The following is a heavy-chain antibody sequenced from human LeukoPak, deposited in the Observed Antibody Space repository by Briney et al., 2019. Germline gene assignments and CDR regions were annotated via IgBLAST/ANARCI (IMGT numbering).Heavy chain of an antibody. CDR3: VRDRLLWYQGST. J-gene: IGHJ3*01. D-gene: IGHD2-21*01. CDR2: RNSDGTRI. CDR1: GFSFSSYW. V-gene: IGHV3-74*01. Sequence: PGGSLRLSCTASGFSFSSYWMHWVRQVPGKGLVWVSCRNSDGTRISYADSVKGRFLVSRDNANNTLYLQMDSLRVDDTAVHYCVRDRLLWYQGSTWGQGTMVTVSS.